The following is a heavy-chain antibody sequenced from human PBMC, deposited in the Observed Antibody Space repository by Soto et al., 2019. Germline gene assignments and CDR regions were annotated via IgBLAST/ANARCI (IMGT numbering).Heavy chain of an antibody. D-gene: IGHD5-12*01. CDR2: IIPIFGTA. V-gene: IGHV1-69*12. CDR1: GGTFSSYA. CDR3: ARMSARSQSKGSVGTMGIYYYYGLGV. J-gene: IGHJ6*02. Sequence: QVQLVQSGAEVKKPGSSVKVSGKASGGTFSSYAISWVRQAPGQGLEWMGGIIPIFGTANYAQKFQGRVTCTAAESTRTADRAPSSLRCVDTGVYYCARMSARSQSKGSVGTMGIYYYYGLGVWGQGTTVTVSS.